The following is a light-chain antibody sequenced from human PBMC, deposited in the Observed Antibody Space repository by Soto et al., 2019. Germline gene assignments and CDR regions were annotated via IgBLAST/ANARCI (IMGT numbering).Light chain of an antibody. CDR1: SSNIGAGYD. V-gene: IGLV1-40*01. J-gene: IGLJ2*01. Sequence: QSVLTQPPSVSGAPGQRVTISCNGSSSNIGAGYDVHWYQQLPGTAPKLLIYGNSNRPSGVPDRFSGSKSGTSASLAITGLQAEDEADYYCQSYDSSPVVFGGGTKLTVL. CDR2: GNS. CDR3: QSYDSSPVV.